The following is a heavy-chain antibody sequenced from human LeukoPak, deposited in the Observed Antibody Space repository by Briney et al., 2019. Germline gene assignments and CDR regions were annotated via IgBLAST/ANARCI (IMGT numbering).Heavy chain of an antibody. D-gene: IGHD3-3*01. Sequence: SETLSLTCAVYGGSFSGYYWSWIRQPPGKGLEWIGEINHSGSTNYNPSLESRVTISVDTSKNQFSLKLSSVTAADTAVYYCARPHYDFWSGYPVWGQGTTVTVSS. V-gene: IGHV4-34*01. J-gene: IGHJ6*02. CDR1: GGSFSGYY. CDR3: ARPHYDFWSGYPV. CDR2: INHSGST.